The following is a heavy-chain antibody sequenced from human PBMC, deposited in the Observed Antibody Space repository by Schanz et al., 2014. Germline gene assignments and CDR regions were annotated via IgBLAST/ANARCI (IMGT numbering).Heavy chain of an antibody. D-gene: IGHD4-4*01. Sequence: QVQLQESGPGLVKPSGTLSLTCAVSGASIESPNWWSWIRQPPGKGLEYIGYIYSSGSTNYNPSLKSRVTISVDTAKNQFSLRLSSVTAADTAVYYCARGPLNHDYSNLWGQGTLVSVSS. V-gene: IGHV4-59*12. J-gene: IGHJ4*02. CDR3: ARGPLNHDYSNL. CDR2: IYSSGST. CDR1: GASIESPNW.